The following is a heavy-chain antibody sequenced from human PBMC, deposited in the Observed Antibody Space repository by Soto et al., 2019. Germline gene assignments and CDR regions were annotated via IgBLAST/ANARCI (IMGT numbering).Heavy chain of an antibody. Sequence: QVQLVESGGGVVQPGRSLRLSCAASEFPFSNYGMHWVRQAPGKGLEWVAHISYDGSNKHYADSVKGRFTISRDNSKNMLFLQMSSLRTEDTAVYYCAGGQYYFDYCGQGTQVSVSS. CDR3: AGGQYYFDY. CDR2: ISYDGSNK. J-gene: IGHJ4*02. CDR1: EFPFSNYG. V-gene: IGHV3-30*03. D-gene: IGHD2-15*01.